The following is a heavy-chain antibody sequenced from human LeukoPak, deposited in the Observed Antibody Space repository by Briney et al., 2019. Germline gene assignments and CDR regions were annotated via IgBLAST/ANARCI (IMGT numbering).Heavy chain of an antibody. V-gene: IGHV4-34*01. CDR1: GGSFSGYY. J-gene: IGHJ4*02. Sequence: PSETLSLTCAVYGGSFSGYYWSWIRQPPGKRLEWIGEINHSGSTNSNPSLKSRVIISVDTSKNQFSLKLTSVTAADTAVYYCARDSSGYYPGRDYFDYWGQGTLVTVSS. CDR2: INHSGST. D-gene: IGHD3-22*01. CDR3: ARDSSGYYPGRDYFDY.